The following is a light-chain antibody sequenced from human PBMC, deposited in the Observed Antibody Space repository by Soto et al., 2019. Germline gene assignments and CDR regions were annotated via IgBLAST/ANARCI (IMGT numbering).Light chain of an antibody. CDR1: SSDVGGYDY. CDR3: SSYSISTAYL. CDR2: EVS. J-gene: IGLJ1*01. Sequence: QSALTQPPSVSGSPGQSITISCTGTSSDVGGYDYVSWYQLHPGKAPKLMVFEVSNRPSGVSYRFSGSKSGNTASLTISGLQAEDEADYFCSSYSISTAYLFRTGTKVTVL. V-gene: IGLV2-14*01.